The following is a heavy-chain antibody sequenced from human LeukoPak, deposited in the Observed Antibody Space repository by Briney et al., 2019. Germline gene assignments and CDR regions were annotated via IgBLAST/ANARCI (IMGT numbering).Heavy chain of an antibody. D-gene: IGHD2-15*01. J-gene: IGHJ4*02. V-gene: IGHV1-18*01. Sequence: ASVKVSCKASGYTFTSYGISWVRQARGQGLEWMGWISAYNGNTNYAQKLQGRVTMTTDTSTSTAYIELRSLRSDDTAVYYCARDLNRYCSGGSCYGAYWGQGTLVTVSS. CDR3: ARDLNRYCSGGSCYGAY. CDR2: ISAYNGNT. CDR1: GYTFTSYG.